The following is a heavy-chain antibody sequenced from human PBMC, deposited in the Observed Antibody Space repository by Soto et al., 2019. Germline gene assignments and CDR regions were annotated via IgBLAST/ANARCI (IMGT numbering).Heavy chain of an antibody. CDR1: GYTFTNFG. V-gene: IGHV1-18*01. D-gene: IGHD2-15*01. Sequence: QVQLLQSGAEVMKPGASVKVSCKASGYTFTNFGISWVRQAPGQGLEWMGWINTYNGKTNYAQKLQCRATLTTDTSTSTAYMELRSLTSDDKAIYYCCSSQVPTSFDYWGQGALVTVSS. CDR3: CSSQVPTSFDY. J-gene: IGHJ4*02. CDR2: INTYNGKT.